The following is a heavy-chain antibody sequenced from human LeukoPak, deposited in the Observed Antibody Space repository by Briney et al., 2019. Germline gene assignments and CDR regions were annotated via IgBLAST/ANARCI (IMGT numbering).Heavy chain of an antibody. CDR2: IYYSGST. Sequence: SETLSLTCTVSGGSISSYYWSWIRQPPGKGLEWIGYIYYSGSTNYNPSLKSRVTISVDTSKKQFSLKLSSVTAADTAVYYCARADYDFWSGYSAFDYWGQGTLVTVSS. D-gene: IGHD3-3*01. J-gene: IGHJ4*02. V-gene: IGHV4-59*01. CDR1: GGSISSYY. CDR3: ARADYDFWSGYSAFDY.